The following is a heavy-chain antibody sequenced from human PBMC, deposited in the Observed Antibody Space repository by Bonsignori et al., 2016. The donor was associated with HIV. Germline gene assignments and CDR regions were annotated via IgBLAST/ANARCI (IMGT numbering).Heavy chain of an antibody. Sequence: WIRQPPGKGLEWIGYIYYSGSTNYNPSLKSRVTISVDTSKNQFSLKLSSVTAADTAVYYCAREGDSSGSQAFDIWGQGTMVTVSS. CDR3: AREGDSSGSQAFDI. J-gene: IGHJ3*02. CDR2: IYYSGST. V-gene: IGHV4-59*01. D-gene: IGHD3-22*01.